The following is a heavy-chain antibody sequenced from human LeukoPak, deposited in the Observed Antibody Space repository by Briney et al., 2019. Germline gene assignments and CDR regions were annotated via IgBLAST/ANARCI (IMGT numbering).Heavy chain of an antibody. CDR2: ISGSGGST. CDR3: ARDSDIVATRYYFDY. Sequence: GGSLRLSCAASGFTFSSYGMSWVRQAPGKGLEWVSAISGSGGSTYYADSVKGRFTISRDNSKNTLYLQMNSLRAEDTAVYYCARDSDIVATRYYFDYWGQGTLVTVSS. D-gene: IGHD5-12*01. J-gene: IGHJ4*02. V-gene: IGHV3-23*01. CDR1: GFTFSSYG.